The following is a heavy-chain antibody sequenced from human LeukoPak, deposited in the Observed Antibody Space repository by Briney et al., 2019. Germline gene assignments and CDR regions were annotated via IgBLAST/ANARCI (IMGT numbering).Heavy chain of an antibody. J-gene: IGHJ5*02. Sequence: PSETLSLTCTVSGGSISSSSYYWGWIRQPPGKGLEWIGSIYYSGSTYYNPSLKSRVTISVDTSRNQFSLKLSSVTAADTAVYYCARDRANNWFDPWGQGTLVTVSS. CDR1: GGSISSSSYY. CDR3: ARDRANNWFDP. V-gene: IGHV4-39*07. CDR2: IYYSGST.